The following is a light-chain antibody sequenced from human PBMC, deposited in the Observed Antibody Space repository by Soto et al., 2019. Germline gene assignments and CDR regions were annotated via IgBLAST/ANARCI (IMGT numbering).Light chain of an antibody. CDR2: GAS. CDR1: QGIRND. V-gene: IGKV1-6*01. Sequence: AIQMTQSPSSLSASVGDRVTTTCRASQGIRNDLGWYQQKPGKAHKLLIYGASTLQSGVPSRFSGSGSGTNFTLCISSLQPEDFATYYCLQDYNYPLTFGTGTKV. J-gene: IGKJ1*01. CDR3: LQDYNYPLT.